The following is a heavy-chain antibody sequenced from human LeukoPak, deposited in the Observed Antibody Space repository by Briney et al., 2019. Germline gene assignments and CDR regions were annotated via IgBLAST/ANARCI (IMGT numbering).Heavy chain of an antibody. Sequence: PSETLSLTCTVSGVSISSSSYYWGWIRQPPGKGLEWIGSIYYSGSTYYNPSLKSRVTISVDTSKNQFSLKLSSVTAADTAVYYCARFPVGNYYDENWFDPWGQGTLVTVSS. V-gene: IGHV4-39*07. CDR2: IYYSGST. J-gene: IGHJ5*02. CDR3: ARFPVGNYYDENWFDP. CDR1: GVSISSSSYY. D-gene: IGHD4-17*01.